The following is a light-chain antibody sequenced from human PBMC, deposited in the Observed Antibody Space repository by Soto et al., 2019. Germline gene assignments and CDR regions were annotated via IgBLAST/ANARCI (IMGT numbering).Light chain of an antibody. CDR3: AAWDDSLNGPSYV. V-gene: IGLV1-44*01. CDR2: SNN. Sequence: QCALTHPPSASRTPGQRVTISYAGRSSNIGSNTVNWYRQLPGTAPKLLIYSNNQRPSGVPDRFSGSKSGNSASLTISGLQSEDEADYYCAAWDDSLNGPSYVFGTGTRSPS. CDR1: SSNIGSNT. J-gene: IGLJ1*01.